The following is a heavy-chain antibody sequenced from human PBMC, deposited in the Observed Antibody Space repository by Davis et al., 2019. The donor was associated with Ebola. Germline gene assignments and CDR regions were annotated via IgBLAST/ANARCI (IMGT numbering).Heavy chain of an antibody. D-gene: IGHD6-6*01. J-gene: IGHJ6*02. Sequence: SETLSLTCTVSGGSVSSGSYYWSWIRQPPGKGLEWIGYIYYSGSTNYNPSLKSRVTISVDTSKNQFSLKLSSVTAADTAVYYCARLADYYYYGMDVWGQGTTVTVSS. V-gene: IGHV4-61*01. CDR2: IYYSGST. CDR3: ARLADYYYYGMDV. CDR1: GGSVSSGSYY.